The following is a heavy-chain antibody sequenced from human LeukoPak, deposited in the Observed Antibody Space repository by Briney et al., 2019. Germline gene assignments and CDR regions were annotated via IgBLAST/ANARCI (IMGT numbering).Heavy chain of an antibody. CDR1: GFTFSSYA. V-gene: IGHV3-30-3*01. CDR2: ISYDGSNK. J-gene: IGHJ4*02. CDR3: ARDGLGDSGWYLDY. D-gene: IGHD6-19*01. Sequence: GGSLRLSCAASGFTFSSYAMHWVRQAPGKGLEWVAVISYDGSNKYYADSVKGRFTISRDNSKNTLYLQMNSLRAEDTAVYYCARDGLGDSGWYLDYWGQGTLVTVSS.